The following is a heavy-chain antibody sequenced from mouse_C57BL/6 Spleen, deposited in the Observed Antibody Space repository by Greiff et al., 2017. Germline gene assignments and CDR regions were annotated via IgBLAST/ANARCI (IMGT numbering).Heavy chain of an antibody. CDR1: GYAFSSYW. CDR2: IYPGGGDT. D-gene: IGHD4-1*01. J-gene: IGHJ4*01. CDR3: ARDWAYARDY. Sequence: VLLLQSGADLVKPGGSVKISCKASGYAFSSYWMTWVRQTPGKGLEWIGQIYPGGGDTNYNGKLKGKVTLSADKSSSTAYMQLSSLTSEDSAVYFCARDWAYARDYWGQGTSVTVSS. V-gene: IGHV1-80*01.